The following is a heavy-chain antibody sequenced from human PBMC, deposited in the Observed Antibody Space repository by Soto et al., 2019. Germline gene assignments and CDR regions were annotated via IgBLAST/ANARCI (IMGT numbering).Heavy chain of an antibody. Sequence: SETLSLTCTVSGGSISSYYWSWIRQPPGKGLEWIGYIYYSGSTNYNPSLKSRVTISVDTSKNQFSLKLSSVTAADTAVYYCARDRSGYCISTSCTGGDYYYGMDVWGQGTTVTVSS. CDR3: ARDRSGYCISTSCTGGDYYYGMDV. CDR2: IYYSGST. V-gene: IGHV4-59*01. D-gene: IGHD2-2*01. CDR1: GGSISSYY. J-gene: IGHJ6*02.